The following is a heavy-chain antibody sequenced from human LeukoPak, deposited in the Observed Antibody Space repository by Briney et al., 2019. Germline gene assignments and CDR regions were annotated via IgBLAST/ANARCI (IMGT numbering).Heavy chain of an antibody. CDR2: ISWNSGSI. V-gene: IGHV3-9*01. Sequence: GGSLRLSCAASGFTFDDYAMHWVRQAPGKGLEWVSGISWNSGSIGYVDSVKGRFTISRDNAKNSLYLQMNSLRAEDTAVYYCASTDSSGYYTDAFDIWGQGTMVTVSS. J-gene: IGHJ3*02. CDR1: GFTFDDYA. D-gene: IGHD3-22*01. CDR3: ASTDSSGYYTDAFDI.